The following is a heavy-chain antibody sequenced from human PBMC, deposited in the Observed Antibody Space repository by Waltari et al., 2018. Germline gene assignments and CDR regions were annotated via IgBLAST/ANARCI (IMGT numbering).Heavy chain of an antibody. V-gene: IGHV4-4*07. CDR3: ARALDTYGEYDY. CDR1: GGSISSYY. Sequence: QVQLQESGPGLVEPSETLSLTCTVSGGSISSYYWSWNGQPAGKVLEWIGRIYTSGSTNYNPSLKSRVTMSVDTAKNQFSLKLSSVTAADTAVYYCARALDTYGEYDYWGQGTLVTVSS. D-gene: IGHD4-17*01. J-gene: IGHJ4*02. CDR2: IYTSGST.